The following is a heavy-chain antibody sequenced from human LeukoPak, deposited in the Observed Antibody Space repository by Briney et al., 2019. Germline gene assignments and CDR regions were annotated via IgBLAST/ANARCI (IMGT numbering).Heavy chain of an antibody. CDR2: IYSGGST. J-gene: IGHJ3*02. CDR1: ALTFNSCG. Sequence: GGSLRLSCAASALTFNSCGMHWVRQAPGKGLEWVSVIYSGGSTYYADSVKGRFTISRDNSKNTLYLQMNSLRAEDTAVYYCARAGVQGAFDIWGQGTMVTVSS. CDR3: ARAGVQGAFDI. V-gene: IGHV3-NL1*01. D-gene: IGHD3-10*01.